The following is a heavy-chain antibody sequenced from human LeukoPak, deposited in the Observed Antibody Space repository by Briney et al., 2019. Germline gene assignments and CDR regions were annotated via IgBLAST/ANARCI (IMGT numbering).Heavy chain of an antibody. CDR1: GYSISSGYY. CDR3: VRLDVVISATSQGTFDI. D-gene: IGHD2-21*01. Sequence: PSETLSLTCAVSGYSISSGYYWSWIRQPPGKGLEWIGYIYYSGNTNYNPSLKSRATMSVDMSKNQFSLELNSVTAADTAVYYCVRLDVVISATSQGTFDIWGQGTMVTVSS. J-gene: IGHJ3*02. V-gene: IGHV4-61*01. CDR2: IYYSGNT.